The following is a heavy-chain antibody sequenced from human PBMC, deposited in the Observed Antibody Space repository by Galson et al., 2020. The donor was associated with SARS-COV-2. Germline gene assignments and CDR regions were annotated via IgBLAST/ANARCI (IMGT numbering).Heavy chain of an antibody. Sequence: ASVTVSCKASGYTFSGYYVHWVRQAPGQGLEWMGWINPDTGDINLAQKFQGRVTLTRDTSIGTAHMAMSRLTSGDTAVYFCARGSPIRVLSNFYGLDVWGQGTAVTVSS. CDR3: ARGSPIRVLSNFYGLDV. CDR2: INPDTGDI. V-gene: IGHV1-2*02. D-gene: IGHD3-3*01. J-gene: IGHJ6*02. CDR1: GYTFSGYY.